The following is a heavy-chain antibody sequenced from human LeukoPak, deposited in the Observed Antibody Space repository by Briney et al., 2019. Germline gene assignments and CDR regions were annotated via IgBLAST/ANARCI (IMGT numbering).Heavy chain of an antibody. CDR2: INPNSGGT. CDR1: GYTFTVYY. CDR3: ARLAGNGYGDYPINY. D-gene: IGHD4-17*01. J-gene: IGHJ4*02. Sequence: GASVKVSCKASGYTFTVYYMHWVRQAPGQGLEWMGWINPNSGGTNYAQKFQGRVTVTRDTSISTAYMELSRLRSDDTAVYYCARLAGNGYGDYPINYWGQGTLVTVSS. V-gene: IGHV1-2*02.